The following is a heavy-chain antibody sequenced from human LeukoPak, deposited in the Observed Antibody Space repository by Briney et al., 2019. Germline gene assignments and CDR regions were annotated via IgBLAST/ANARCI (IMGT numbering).Heavy chain of an antibody. Sequence: SETLSLTCAVYGGSFSGYYWSWIRQPPGKGLEWIGEINHSGSTDYNPSLKSRVTISVDTSKNQFSLKLSSVTAADTAVYYCARNYYFDYWGQGTLVTVSS. D-gene: IGHD1-7*01. J-gene: IGHJ4*02. V-gene: IGHV4-34*01. CDR3: ARNYYFDY. CDR2: INHSGST. CDR1: GGSFSGYY.